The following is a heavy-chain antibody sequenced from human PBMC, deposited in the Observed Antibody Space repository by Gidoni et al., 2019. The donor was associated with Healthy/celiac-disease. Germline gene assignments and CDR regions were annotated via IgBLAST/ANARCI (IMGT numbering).Heavy chain of an antibody. J-gene: IGHJ4*02. D-gene: IGHD2-15*01. CDR1: GFNFGEYA. CDR3: TRVPWLVVVVASFPPYFDY. Sequence: EVQLVESGGGLVKRGRSLRLSCTGAGFNFGEYAMSWVRKAPGKGLEWVGFIRSKAYGGTTEYAASVKGRFTISRDDSKSIAYLQMNSLKTEDTAVYYCTRVPWLVVVVASFPPYFDYWGQGTLVTVSS. CDR2: IRSKAYGGTT. V-gene: IGHV3-49*04.